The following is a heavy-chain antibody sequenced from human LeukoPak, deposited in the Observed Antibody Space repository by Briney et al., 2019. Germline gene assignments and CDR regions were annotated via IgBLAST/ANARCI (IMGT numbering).Heavy chain of an antibody. CDR3: ATRPYYYVRDY. J-gene: IGHJ4*02. D-gene: IGHD3-10*02. CDR2: INHSGST. CDR1: GGSFSGYY. V-gene: IGHV4-34*01. Sequence: SETLSLTCAVYGGSFSGYYWSWIRQPPGKGLEWIGEINHSGSTNYNPSLKSRVTISVDTSKNQFSLKLSSVTAADTAVYYCATRPYYYVRDYWGQGTLVTVSS.